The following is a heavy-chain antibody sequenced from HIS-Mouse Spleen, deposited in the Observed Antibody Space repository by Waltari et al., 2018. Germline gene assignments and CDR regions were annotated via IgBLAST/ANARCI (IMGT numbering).Heavy chain of an antibody. J-gene: IGHJ2*01. D-gene: IGHD6-13*01. Sequence: QLQLQESGPGLVKPSETLSLTCTVSGGSISSSSYYWGWIRQPRGKGLEWIGSIYYSGGTYYNPSLKSRGTISVATSKNQFSLKLSSVTAADTAVYYCAREIPYSSSWYDWYFDLWGRGTLVTVSS. CDR1: GGSISSSSYY. CDR2: IYYSGGT. CDR3: AREIPYSSSWYDWYFDL. V-gene: IGHV4-39*07.